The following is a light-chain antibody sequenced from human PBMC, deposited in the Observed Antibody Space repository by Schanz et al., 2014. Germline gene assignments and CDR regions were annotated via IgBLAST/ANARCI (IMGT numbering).Light chain of an antibody. V-gene: IGKV1-39*01. Sequence: DIQMTQSPSSLSASVGARVTITCRARQSIGSSLNWYQQKPGKAPKLLIYAASILQSGVPSRFSGSGSGTDFTLVISGLQPEDFATYFCQHSRGAPPTFGQGTKVDIK. CDR3: QHSRGAPPT. CDR2: AAS. CDR1: QSIGSS. J-gene: IGKJ1*01.